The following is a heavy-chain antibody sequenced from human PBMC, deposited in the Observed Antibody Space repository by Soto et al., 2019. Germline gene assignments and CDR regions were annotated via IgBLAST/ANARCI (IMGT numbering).Heavy chain of an antibody. V-gene: IGHV4-34*01. J-gene: IGHJ4*02. CDR3: ARRGGGYYPYYFDY. D-gene: IGHD3-22*01. CDR1: SGSFSGYY. CDR2: IDHTGST. Sequence: QVQLQQWGAGLLKPSETLSLACAVYSGSFSGYYWSWIRQPPGKGLEWIGEIDHTGSTNYNPSLKSRVTISADTSKNQFSLKLTSVTAADTAVYYCARRGGGYYPYYFDYWGQGGLVTVSS.